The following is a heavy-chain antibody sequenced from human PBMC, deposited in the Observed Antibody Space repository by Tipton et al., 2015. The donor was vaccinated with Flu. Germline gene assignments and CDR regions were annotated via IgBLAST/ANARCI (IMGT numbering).Heavy chain of an antibody. CDR1: GGSFSSGSYY. CDR2: SYTSGST. CDR3: ARAGWLLPFVY. V-gene: IGHV4-61*02. Sequence: TLSLTCTVSGGSFSSGSYYWSWIRQPAGKGLDWIGRSYTSGSTNSNPSLKSRVTISVDTSKNQFSLKLSTVTAADTAVYYCARAGWLLPFVYWSQGTLVTVSS. J-gene: IGHJ4*02. D-gene: IGHD3-22*01.